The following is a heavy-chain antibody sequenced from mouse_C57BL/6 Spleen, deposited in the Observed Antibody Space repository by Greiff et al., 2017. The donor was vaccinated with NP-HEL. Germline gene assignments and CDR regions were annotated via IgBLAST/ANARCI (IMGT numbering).Heavy chain of an antibody. D-gene: IGHD2-1*01. CDR3: AREDPIYYHYFDY. V-gene: IGHV1-64*01. J-gene: IGHJ2*01. CDR1: GYTFTSYW. CDR2: IHPNSGST. Sequence: QVQLQQPGAELVKPGASVKLSCKASGYTFTSYWMHWVKQRPGQGLEWIGMIHPNSGSTNYNEKFKSKATLTVDKSSSTAYMQLSSLTSEDSAVYYCAREDPIYYHYFDYWGQGTTLTVSS.